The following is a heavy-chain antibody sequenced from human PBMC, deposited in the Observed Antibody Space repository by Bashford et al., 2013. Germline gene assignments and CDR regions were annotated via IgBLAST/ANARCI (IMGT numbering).Heavy chain of an antibody. Sequence: WVRQAPGQGLEWMGWIDPDSGVTNFAQKFQGRVTMTWDASISTAYMELSSLTSDDTAIYYCGRGAQSFDPWGQGTLVTVSS. V-gene: IGHV1-2*02. CDR3: GRGAQSFDP. CDR2: IDPDSGVT. J-gene: IGHJ5*02.